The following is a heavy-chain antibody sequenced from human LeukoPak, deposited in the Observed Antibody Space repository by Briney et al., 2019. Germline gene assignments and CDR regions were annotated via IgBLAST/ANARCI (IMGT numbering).Heavy chain of an antibody. J-gene: IGHJ4*02. D-gene: IGHD6-19*01. CDR3: ATALYSSGWYYFDY. CDR2: IYTSGST. CDR1: GGSISSYY. Sequence: PSETLSLTCTVSGGSISSYYWSWIRQPAGKGLESIGRIYTSGSTNYNPSLKSRVTMSVDTSKNQFSLKLSSVTAADTAVYYCATALYSSGWYYFDYWGQGTLVTVSS. V-gene: IGHV4-4*07.